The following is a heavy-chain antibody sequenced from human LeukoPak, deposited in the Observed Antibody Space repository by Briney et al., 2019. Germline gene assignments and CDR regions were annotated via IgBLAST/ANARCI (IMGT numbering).Heavy chain of an antibody. Sequence: GGSLRLSCAASGSTFSSYGMHWVRQAPGKGLEWVAFIRYDGSNKYYADSVKGRFTISRDNSKNTLYLQMNSLRAEDTALYYCATSARTYIGSSLDYWGQGTLVTVSS. CDR3: ATSARTYIGSSLDY. D-gene: IGHD2-15*01. CDR1: GSTFSSYG. J-gene: IGHJ4*02. V-gene: IGHV3-30*02. CDR2: IRYDGSNK.